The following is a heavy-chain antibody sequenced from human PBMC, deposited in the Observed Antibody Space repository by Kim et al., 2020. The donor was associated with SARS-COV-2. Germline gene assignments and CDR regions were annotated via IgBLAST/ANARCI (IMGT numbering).Heavy chain of an antibody. CDR1: GGSISSSSYY. V-gene: IGHV4-39*01. CDR3: ARQPAGVVDY. CDR2: IYYSGST. D-gene: IGHD6-19*01. Sequence: SETLSLTCTVSGGSISSSSYYWGWIRQPPGKGLEWIGSIYYSGSTYYNPSLKSRVTISVDTSKNQFSLKLSSVTAADTAVYYCARQPAGVVDYWGQGTLVTVSS. J-gene: IGHJ4*02.